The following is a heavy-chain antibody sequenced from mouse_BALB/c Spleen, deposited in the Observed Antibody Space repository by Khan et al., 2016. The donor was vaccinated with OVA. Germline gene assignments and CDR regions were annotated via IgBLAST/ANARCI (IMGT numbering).Heavy chain of an antibody. J-gene: IGHJ4*01. CDR1: GFSLTSYG. CDR2: IWDDGST. V-gene: IGHV2-3*01. CDR3: AKWYNSYYAMDY. D-gene: IGHD1-3*01. Sequence: QVQLKQSGPGLVAPSQSLSITCTVSGFSLTSYGVNWVRPPPGKGLEWLGVIWDDGSTNYHSDLKSRLSINKDNSKSQVFLKLNSLQTDDTATYYCAKWYNSYYAMDYWGQGTSVTVSS.